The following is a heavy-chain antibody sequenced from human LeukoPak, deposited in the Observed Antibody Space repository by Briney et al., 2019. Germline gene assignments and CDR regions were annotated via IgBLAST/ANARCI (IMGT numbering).Heavy chain of an antibody. J-gene: IGHJ6*02. V-gene: IGHV3-30*02. Sequence: GGSLRLSCAASGFTFSSYGMHWVRQAPGKGLEWVAFIRYDGSNKYYADSVKGRFTISRDNSKNTLYLQMNSLRAEDTAVYYCAKEFTDIVVVVAASPPYGMDVWGQGTTVTVSS. D-gene: IGHD2-15*01. CDR2: IRYDGSNK. CDR3: AKEFTDIVVVVAASPPYGMDV. CDR1: GFTFSSYG.